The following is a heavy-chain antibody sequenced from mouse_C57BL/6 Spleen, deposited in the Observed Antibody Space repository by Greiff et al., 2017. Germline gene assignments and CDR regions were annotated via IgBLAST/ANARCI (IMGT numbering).Heavy chain of an antibody. CDR3: VRQRADYYGSSHWYFDV. V-gene: IGHV10-1*01. J-gene: IGHJ1*03. D-gene: IGHD1-1*01. CDR2: IRSKSNNYAT. Sequence: EVQLVESGGGLVQPKGSLKLSCAASGFSFNTYAMNWVRQAPGKGLEWVARIRSKSNNYATSYADSVKDRFTISRDASASMLYLQMNNLKTDDTAMYYCVRQRADYYGSSHWYFDVWGTGTTVTVSS. CDR1: GFSFNTYA.